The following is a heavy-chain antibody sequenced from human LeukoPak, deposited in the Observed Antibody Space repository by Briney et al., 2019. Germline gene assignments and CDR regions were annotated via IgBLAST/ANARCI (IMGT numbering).Heavy chain of an antibody. CDR1: GYTFTGYY. V-gene: IGHV1-2*02. Sequence: ASVKVSCKASGYTFTGYYMHWVRQAPGQGLEWMGWINPNSGGTNYAQKFQGRVTMTRDTSISTAYMELSRLRPDDTAVYYCARELAYCGGDCYSYYYYYYMDVWGKGTTVTVSS. J-gene: IGHJ6*03. D-gene: IGHD2-21*02. CDR2: INPNSGGT. CDR3: ARELAYCGGDCYSYYYYYYMDV.